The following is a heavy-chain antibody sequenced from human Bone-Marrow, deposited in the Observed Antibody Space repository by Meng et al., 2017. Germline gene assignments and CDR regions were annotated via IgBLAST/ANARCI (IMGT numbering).Heavy chain of an antibody. J-gene: IGHJ3*02. CDR1: GYSFTSYW. V-gene: IGHV5-51*01. D-gene: IGHD3-22*01. CDR3: ARSHKTYYYDSSGYRDAFDI. CDR2: IYPGDSDT. Sequence: GESLKISCKGSGYSFTSYWIGWVRQMPGKGLEWMGIIYPGDSDTRYSPSFQGQVTISADKSISTAYLQWSSLKASDTAMYYCARSHKTYYYDSSGYRDAFDIWGQGTMVT.